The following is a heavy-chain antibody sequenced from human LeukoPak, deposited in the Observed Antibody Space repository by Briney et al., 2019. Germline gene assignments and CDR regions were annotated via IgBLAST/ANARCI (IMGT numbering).Heavy chain of an antibody. CDR1: GFTFNMYW. CDR2: IKEDGSEK. CDR3: MSLGY. J-gene: IGHJ4*02. V-gene: IGHV3-7*01. Sequence: GGSLRLSCEASGFTFNMYWMNWVRQAPGKGLEWVANIKEDGSEKYYVDSVKGRFTVYRDNAKNLVYLQMKSLRVEDTALYYCMSLGYWGQGTLVTVSS.